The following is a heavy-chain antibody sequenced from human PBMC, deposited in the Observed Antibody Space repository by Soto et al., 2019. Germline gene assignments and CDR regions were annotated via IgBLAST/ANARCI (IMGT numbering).Heavy chain of an antibody. D-gene: IGHD2-15*01. J-gene: IGHJ2*01. CDR3: ARGGGRPVGYFDL. CDR1: GXTFSSYA. V-gene: IGHV1-69*01. CDR2: IIPIFGTA. Sequence: QVXLVQSXAEVKKXXSXVXVSXXXSGXTFSSYAIXXVXXAPXXXXEWMGGIIPIFGTANYAQKFQGRVTITXDEXTSTXXMXXSSLRSEDTAVYYCARGGGRPVGYFDLWGRGTLVTVSS.